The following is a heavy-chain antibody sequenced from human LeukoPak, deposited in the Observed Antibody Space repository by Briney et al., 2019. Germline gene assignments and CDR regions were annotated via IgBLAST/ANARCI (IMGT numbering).Heavy chain of an antibody. CDR1: GFTFSTSA. CDR2: ISTSGAST. J-gene: IGHJ4*02. V-gene: IGHV3-23*01. D-gene: IGHD1-26*01. CDR3: ARAIVGATTRSFDY. Sequence: GSLRLSCAASGFTFSTSAMNWVRPAPGKGLEWVSAISTSGASTYYADSVKGRFSISRDNSRNTLYLQMNSLRAEDTAVFYCARAIVGATTRSFDYWGQGTLVTVSS.